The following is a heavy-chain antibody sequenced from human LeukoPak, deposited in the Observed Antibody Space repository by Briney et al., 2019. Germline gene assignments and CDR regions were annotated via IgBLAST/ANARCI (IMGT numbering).Heavy chain of an antibody. CDR2: ISNTGSDT. V-gene: IGHV3-23*01. J-gene: IGHJ6*02. CDR1: GFTFSNYA. D-gene: IGHD3-10*01. Sequence: GWSLRLSCAASGFTFSNYAMSWVRQAPGKGLEGVSTISNTGSDTYYADSVKGRFTISRDNSENTLYLQMNNLRAEDTAIHYCAKVPYSDYGSGRPPFMDVWGQGTTVAVSS. CDR3: AKVPYSDYGSGRPPFMDV.